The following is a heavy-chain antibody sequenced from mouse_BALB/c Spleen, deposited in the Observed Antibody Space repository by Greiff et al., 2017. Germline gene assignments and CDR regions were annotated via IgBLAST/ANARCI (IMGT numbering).Heavy chain of an antibody. CDR1: GFTFSSYG. J-gene: IGHJ4*01. CDR2: INSNGGST. CDR3: ARELPAMDY. D-gene: IGHD1-1*01. Sequence: EVMLVESGGGLVQPGGSLKLSCAASGFTFSSYGMSWVRQTPDKRLELVATINSNGGSTYYPDSVKGRFTISRDNAKNTLYLQMSSLKSEDTAMYYCARELPAMDYWGQGTSVTVSS. V-gene: IGHV5-6-3*01.